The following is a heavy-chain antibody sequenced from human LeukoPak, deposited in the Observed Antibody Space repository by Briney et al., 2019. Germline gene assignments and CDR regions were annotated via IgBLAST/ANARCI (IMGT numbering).Heavy chain of an antibody. CDR2: INHSGST. V-gene: IGHV4-34*01. Sequence: SETLSLTCTVSGGSISSYYWSWIRQPPGKGLEWIGEINHSGSTNYNPSLKSRVTISVDTSKNQFSLKLSSVTAADTAVYYCASRYCSSTSCYPEYSSSWGTNYYFDYWGQGTLVTVSS. CDR3: ASRYCSSTSCYPEYSSSWGTNYYFDY. J-gene: IGHJ4*02. CDR1: GGSISSYY. D-gene: IGHD2-2*01.